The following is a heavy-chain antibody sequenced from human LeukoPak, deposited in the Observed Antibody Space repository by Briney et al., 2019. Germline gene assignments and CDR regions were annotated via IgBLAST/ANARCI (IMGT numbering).Heavy chain of an antibody. J-gene: IGHJ4*02. CDR1: GGTFSSYA. CDR2: IIPIFGTA. Sequence: SVKVSCKASGGTFSSYAISWVRQAPGQGLEWMGGIIPIFGTANYAQKFQGRVTITADESTSTAYMELSSLRSEDTAVYYCARTSGDIVATMKDDYWGQGTLVTVSS. D-gene: IGHD5-12*01. CDR3: ARTSGDIVATMKDDY. V-gene: IGHV1-69*13.